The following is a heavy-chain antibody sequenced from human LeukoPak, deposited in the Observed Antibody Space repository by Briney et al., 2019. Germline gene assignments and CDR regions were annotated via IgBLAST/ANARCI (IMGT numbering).Heavy chain of an antibody. V-gene: IGHV3-23*01. CDR3: AKAPVTSCRGAFCYPFDS. CDR1: GFTFSSYG. Sequence: GGTLRLSCAASGFTFSSYGMSWVRQAPGKGLEWVSAISGSGGSTYYADSVRGRFTISRDNSRNTMYLQMNSLRVEDAAVYYCAKAPVTSCRGAFCYPFDSWGQGTLVTVSS. J-gene: IGHJ4*02. CDR2: ISGSGGST. D-gene: IGHD2-15*01.